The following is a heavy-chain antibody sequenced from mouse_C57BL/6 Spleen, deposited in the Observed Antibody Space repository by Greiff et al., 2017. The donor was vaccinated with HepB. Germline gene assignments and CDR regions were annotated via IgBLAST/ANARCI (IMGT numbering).Heavy chain of an antibody. CDR1: GYSFTGYY. J-gene: IGHJ2*02. V-gene: IGHV1-42*01. CDR2: INPSTGGT. D-gene: IGHD4-1*01. Sequence: VQLQQSGPELVKPGASVKISCKASGYSFTGYYMNWVKQSPEKSLEWIGEINPSTGGTTYNQKFKAKATLTVDKSSSTAYMQLKSLTSEDSAVYYCARRRTGTSFDYWGQGTSLTVSS. CDR3: ARRRTGTSFDY.